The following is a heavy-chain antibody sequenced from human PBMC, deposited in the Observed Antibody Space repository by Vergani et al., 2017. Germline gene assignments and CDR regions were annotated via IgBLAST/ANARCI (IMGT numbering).Heavy chain of an antibody. J-gene: IGHJ3*02. D-gene: IGHD5-18*01. CDR1: GYTFTSYA. CDR2: INTNTGNP. Sequence: QVQLVQSGSELKKPVASVKVSCKASGYTFTSYAMNWVRQAPGQGLEWMGWINTNTGNPTYAQGFTGRFVFSLDTSVSTAYLQISSLKAEDTAVYYCARDSPVGYSYGYDAFDIWGQGTMVTVSS. V-gene: IGHV7-4-1*02. CDR3: ARDSPVGYSYGYDAFDI.